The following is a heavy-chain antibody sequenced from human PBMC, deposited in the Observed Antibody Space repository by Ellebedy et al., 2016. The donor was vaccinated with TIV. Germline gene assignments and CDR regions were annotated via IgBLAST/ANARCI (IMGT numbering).Heavy chain of an antibody. CDR1: GFTVSSKY. V-gene: IGHV3-66*01. CDR2: IFIDGKT. D-gene: IGHD1-14*01. CDR3: GRDDGKTGPYDY. Sequence: GESLKISCVASGFTVSSKYMSWVRPAPGKGLEWVSVIFIDGKTHYIDSFKGRFTLTRDISKNMVYLQMSTLIVEDTAMYYCGRDDGKTGPYDYWGQGTLVTVSS. J-gene: IGHJ4*02.